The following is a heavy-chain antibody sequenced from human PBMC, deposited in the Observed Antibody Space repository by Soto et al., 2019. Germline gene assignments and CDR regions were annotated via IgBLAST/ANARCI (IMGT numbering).Heavy chain of an antibody. D-gene: IGHD5-12*01. CDR3: AKVPRLYLVSTMQEGFDY. Sequence: PGGSLRLSCAASGFTFSSYSMNWVRQAPGKGLEWVSAISGSGASTYYADSVKGRFTISRDNSKNTLYLQMNSLRAEDTAVYYCAKVPRLYLVSTMQEGFDYWGQGTLVTVSS. CDR2: ISGSGAST. CDR1: GFTFSSYS. V-gene: IGHV3-23*01. J-gene: IGHJ4*02.